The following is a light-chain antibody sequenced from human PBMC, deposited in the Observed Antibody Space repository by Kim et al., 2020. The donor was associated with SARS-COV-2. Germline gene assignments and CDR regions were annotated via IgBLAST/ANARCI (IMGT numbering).Light chain of an antibody. Sequence: SLSPRERPTCTCRASQRGSSYFAWYQQKPGQAPRLLFYDASSRASGIAARFSGRGSGTDFTLTISSLEPEDFAVYYWQQYSNLITFGQGTRLEIK. CDR2: DAS. V-gene: IGKV3-11*01. CDR1: QRGSSY. CDR3: QQYSNLIT. J-gene: IGKJ5*01.